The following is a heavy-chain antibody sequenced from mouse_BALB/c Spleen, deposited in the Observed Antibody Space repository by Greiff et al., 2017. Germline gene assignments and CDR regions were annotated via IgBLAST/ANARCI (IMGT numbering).Heavy chain of an antibody. CDR3: ARWDNYYAMDY. D-gene: IGHD3-3*01. CDR1: GYSFTGYN. CDR2: IDPYNGGT. J-gene: IGHJ4*01. Sequence: EVQLQQSGPELGKPGASVKISCKASGYSFTGYNMYWVKQSHRKSLEWIGYIDPYNGGTSYNQKSKGKATLTVDKSSSTAYMHLNSLTSEDSAIYYCARWDNYYAMDYWGQGTSVTVSS. V-gene: IGHV1S135*01.